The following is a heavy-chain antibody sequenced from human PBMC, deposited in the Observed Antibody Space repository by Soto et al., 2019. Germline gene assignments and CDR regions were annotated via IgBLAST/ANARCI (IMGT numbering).Heavy chain of an antibody. D-gene: IGHD3-22*01. Sequence: FGPTLGNPTQTLTPTRTLSGFSPSTSGVGVGWIRQPPGKALEWLALIYWDDDKRYSPSLKSRLTITKDTSKNQVVLTMTNMDPVDTATYYCAHSDPSYDSSGSLDPWGQGTLVTVSS. CDR1: GFSPSTSGVG. J-gene: IGHJ5*02. V-gene: IGHV2-5*02. CDR3: AHSDPSYDSSGSLDP. CDR2: IYWDDDK.